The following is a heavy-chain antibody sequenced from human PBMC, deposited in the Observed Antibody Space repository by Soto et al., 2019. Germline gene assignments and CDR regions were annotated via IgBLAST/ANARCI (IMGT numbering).Heavy chain of an antibody. CDR1: DGSISTYY. D-gene: IGHD6-25*01. J-gene: IGHJ5*02. V-gene: IGHV4-59*01. Sequence: SETPSLTFTVSDGSISTYYWSWIRQPPGKGLEWIGYIYYDGSTSYNPSLRSRVTISVDTSKNQFSLILSSVTSADTAVYYCARDQLSSGLYVWFDPWGQGTLVTVSS. CDR2: IYYDGST. CDR3: ARDQLSSGLYVWFDP.